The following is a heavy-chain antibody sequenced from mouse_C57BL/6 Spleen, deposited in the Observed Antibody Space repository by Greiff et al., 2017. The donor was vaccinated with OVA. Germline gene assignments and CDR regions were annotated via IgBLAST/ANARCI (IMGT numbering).Heavy chain of an antibody. D-gene: IGHD1-1*02. V-gene: IGHV1-7*01. Sequence: QVQLQQSGAELAKPGASVKLSCKASGYTFTSYWMHWVKQRPGQGLEWIGYINPSSGYTKYNQKFKDKATLTADESSSTAYMQLSSLTYEDSAVYYRSRWWDEGAYWGQGTLVTVSA. CDR2: INPSSGYT. CDR3: SRWWDEGAY. CDR1: GYTFTSYW. J-gene: IGHJ3*01.